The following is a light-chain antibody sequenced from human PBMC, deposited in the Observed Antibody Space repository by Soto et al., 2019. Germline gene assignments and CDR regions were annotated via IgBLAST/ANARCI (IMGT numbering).Light chain of an antibody. V-gene: IGKV1-9*01. CDR3: KQLNSYPRIT. CDR2: AAS. CDR1: QGISSY. J-gene: IGKJ5*01. Sequence: DIQLTQSPSFLSASVGDRVTITCRASQGISSYLAWYQQKPGKAPKLLIYAASTLQSGVPSRFRGSGSGTEFTLTISSLQPEDFATYYCKQLNSYPRITFGQGTRLEIK.